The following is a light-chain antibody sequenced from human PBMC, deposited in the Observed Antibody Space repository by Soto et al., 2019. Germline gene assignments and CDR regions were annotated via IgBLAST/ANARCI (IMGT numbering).Light chain of an antibody. CDR1: SSDVGGYDY. Sequence: QSVLTQPASVSGSPGQSITISCTGTSSDVGGYDYVSWYQQHPGKAPKVMIYEVSNRPSGVSNRFSASKSGKTASLTISGLQAEDEADYYCQSYDSSLSAWVFGTGTKVTVL. CDR2: EVS. CDR3: QSYDSSLSAWV. V-gene: IGLV2-14*01. J-gene: IGLJ1*01.